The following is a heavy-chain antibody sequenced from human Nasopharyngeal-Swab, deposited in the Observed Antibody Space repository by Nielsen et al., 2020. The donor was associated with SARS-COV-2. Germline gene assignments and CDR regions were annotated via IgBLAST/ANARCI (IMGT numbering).Heavy chain of an antibody. CDR2: ISSSGSTI. V-gene: IGHV3-11*01. CDR1: GFNFSDYY. Sequence: GESLKISCAASGFNFSDYYMSWIRQAPGKGLEWISYISSSGSTIYYADSVKGRLTISRDNAKNSLYLQVNSLRAEDTAVYYCARGQWLGGDAFDIWGQGTMVTVSS. J-gene: IGHJ3*02. CDR3: ARGQWLGGDAFDI. D-gene: IGHD6-19*01.